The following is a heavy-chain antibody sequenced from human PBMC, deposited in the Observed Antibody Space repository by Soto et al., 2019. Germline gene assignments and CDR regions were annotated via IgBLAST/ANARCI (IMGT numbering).Heavy chain of an antibody. V-gene: IGHV1-2*02. CDR3: ARATKVFGGWFDP. J-gene: IGHJ5*02. D-gene: IGHD3-10*02. CDR2: NNPQSGVT. Sequence: QVQLVQSGAEVKKPGASVTVSCTAPAYAFTDYYFHWGRQAPGQGPEWMGWNNPQSGVTKSAQKFQGRVTMTRDTSISTAYMDLNRLESDDTAVYYCARATKVFGGWFDPWGQGTLVTVSS. CDR1: AYAFTDYY.